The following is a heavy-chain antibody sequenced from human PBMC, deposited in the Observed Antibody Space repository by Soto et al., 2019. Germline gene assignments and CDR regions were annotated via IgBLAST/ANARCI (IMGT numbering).Heavy chain of an antibody. CDR1: GFTFSNYA. Sequence: GGSLRLSCAASGFTFSNYAMHWVRQAPGKGLEWVAIVSYDGDNEYYADSVRGRFFISRDNSRNTLYLQTSSLRHEDTAVYYCAKDGGPVYCKRSGCYGDLFAYSRRGTQVTVSS. V-gene: IGHV3-30*18. D-gene: IGHD2-15*01. CDR3: AKDGGPVYCKRSGCYGDLFAY. J-gene: IGHJ4*02. CDR2: VSYDGDNE.